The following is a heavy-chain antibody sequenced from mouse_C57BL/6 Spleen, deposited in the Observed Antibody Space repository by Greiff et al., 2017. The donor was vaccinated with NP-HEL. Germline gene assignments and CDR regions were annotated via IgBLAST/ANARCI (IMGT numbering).Heavy chain of an antibody. CDR1: GYTFTDYE. CDR3: TRSMINSWLAY. Sequence: VQLQESGAELVRPGASVTLSCKASGYTFTDYEMHWVKQTPVHGLEWIGAIDPEAGGTAYNQKFKGKATLTADKSSSTAYMKLRSLTSEDSAVYYCTRSMINSWLAYWGQGTLVTVSA. V-gene: IGHV1-15*01. CDR2: IDPEAGGT. D-gene: IGHD2-4*01. J-gene: IGHJ3*01.